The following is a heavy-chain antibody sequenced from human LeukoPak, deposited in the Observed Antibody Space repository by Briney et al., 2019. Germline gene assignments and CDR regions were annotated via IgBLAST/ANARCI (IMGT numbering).Heavy chain of an antibody. Sequence: ASVKVSCKASGYTFTDYYIHWVRQAPGHGLEWMGWVNPHSGGTNFAQRFRGRVTLTRDTSVTTAYMELNRLESDDTAVFYCASGVVPYYMDVWGKGTTVTVSS. CDR2: VNPHSGGT. CDR3: ASGVVPYYMDV. D-gene: IGHD6-6*01. J-gene: IGHJ6*03. V-gene: IGHV1-2*02. CDR1: GYTFTDYY.